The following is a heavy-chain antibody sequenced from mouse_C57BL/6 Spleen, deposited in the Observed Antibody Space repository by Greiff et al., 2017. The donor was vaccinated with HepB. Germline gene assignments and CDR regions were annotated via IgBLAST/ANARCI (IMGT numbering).Heavy chain of an antibody. Sequence: VQLKQSGPELVKPGASVKIPCKASGYTFTDYNMDWVKQSHGKSLEWIGDINPNNGGTIYNQKFKGKATLTVDKSSSTAYMELRSLTSEDTAVYYCARRNYCGSSYYYFDYWGQGTTLTVSS. CDR3: ARRNYCGSSYYYFDY. CDR1: GYTFTDYN. CDR2: INPNNGGT. V-gene: IGHV1-18*01. D-gene: IGHD1-1*01. J-gene: IGHJ2*01.